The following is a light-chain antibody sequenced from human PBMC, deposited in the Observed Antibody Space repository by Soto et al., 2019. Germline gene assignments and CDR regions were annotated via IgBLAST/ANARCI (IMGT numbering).Light chain of an antibody. CDR3: QQYSDSSGA. V-gene: IGKV1-5*01. Sequence: DIQVTQSPSTLSASVGARVTITCGASQSIGTWLAWYQQKPGKAQKLLIFDASTLESGVPSRFSVILYGTAGTITLRSLQTDDGSTYDGQQYSDSSGAFGQGTKVDI. CDR1: QSIGTW. CDR2: DAS. J-gene: IGKJ1*01.